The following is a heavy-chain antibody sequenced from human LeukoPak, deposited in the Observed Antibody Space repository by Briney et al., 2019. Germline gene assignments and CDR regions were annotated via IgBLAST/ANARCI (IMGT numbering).Heavy chain of an antibody. CDR1: GFTFSSYG. D-gene: IGHD1-1*01. CDR2: IRYDESDK. Sequence: GGSLRLSCAASGFTFSSYGMHWIRQAPGKGLEWVAFIRYDESDKYYADSVKGRFTISRDNSKNTLYLQMNSLRGEDTAVFYCAKERSITTSYYYYMDVWGKGITVTVSS. J-gene: IGHJ6*03. V-gene: IGHV3-30*02. CDR3: AKERSITTSYYYYMDV.